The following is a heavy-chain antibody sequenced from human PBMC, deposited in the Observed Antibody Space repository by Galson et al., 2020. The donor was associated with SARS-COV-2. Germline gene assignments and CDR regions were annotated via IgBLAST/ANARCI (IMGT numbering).Heavy chain of an antibody. CDR3: ARHRVQRHIVVVTASEVDP. J-gene: IGHJ5*02. Sequence: ETSETLSLTCTASGCSISSYYWSWIRQPPGKGLEWIGYIYYSGTTNYNPSLKSRVTISADTSKNQFSLKLSSMTAADTAVDYCARHRVQRHIVVVTASEVDPWGQGSLVTVSS. D-gene: IGHD2-21*02. V-gene: IGHV4-59*08. CDR2: IYYSGTT. CDR1: GCSISSYY.